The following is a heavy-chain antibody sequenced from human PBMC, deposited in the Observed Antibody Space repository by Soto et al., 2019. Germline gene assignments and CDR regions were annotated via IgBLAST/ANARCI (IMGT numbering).Heavy chain of an antibody. D-gene: IGHD2-15*01. CDR1: GYTFSNYG. CDR3: ARDSGVSFFYSGMDV. Sequence: QVLLVQSGAEVKRPGASVKVSCKASGYTFSNYGITWVRQAPGHGLEWLGWGTAFNGDTNYAQNVQGRVTLTTDTSTEIAYMELRSLRPDATAVYYCARDSGVSFFYSGMDVRGQGTTVIGSS. J-gene: IGHJ6*02. CDR2: GTAFNGDT. V-gene: IGHV1-18*01.